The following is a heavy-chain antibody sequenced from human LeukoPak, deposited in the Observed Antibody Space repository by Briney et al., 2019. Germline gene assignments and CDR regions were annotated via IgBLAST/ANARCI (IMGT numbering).Heavy chain of an antibody. V-gene: IGHV3-64*01. Sequence: GGSLRLSCAASEFTFSSYAMHWVRQAPGKGLEYVSGIGNNGGSTNYANSVKGRFTISRDNSKNTLYLQMGNLRAEDMAVYYCARYYYDGSGRYDYWGQGTQVTVSS. CDR3: ARYYYDGSGRYDY. D-gene: IGHD3-22*01. CDR1: EFTFSSYA. J-gene: IGHJ4*02. CDR2: IGNNGGST.